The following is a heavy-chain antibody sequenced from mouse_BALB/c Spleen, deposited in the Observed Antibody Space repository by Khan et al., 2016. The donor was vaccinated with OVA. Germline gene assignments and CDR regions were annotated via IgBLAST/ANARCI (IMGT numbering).Heavy chain of an antibody. V-gene: IGHV2-6-4*01. J-gene: IGHJ4*01. CDR3: ARAYYRYDGYYAMDY. CDR1: GFSLSRYN. CDR2: IWGGGGT. D-gene: IGHD2-14*01. Sequence: QVRLQQSGPGLVAPSQSLSITCTVSGFSLSRYNIHWVRQPPGKGLEWLGMIWGGGGTDYNSTLKSRLSIRKDNSKSQVLLKMNSLQTDDTAIYXCARAYYRYDGYYAMDYWGQGTSVTVSS.